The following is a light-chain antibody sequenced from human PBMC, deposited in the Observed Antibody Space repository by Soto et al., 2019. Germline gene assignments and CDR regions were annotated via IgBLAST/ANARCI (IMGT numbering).Light chain of an antibody. Sequence: QSPAPLSVSPGERATPSGMASQSVSSDLAWYHQEPGQAPRLLIYGESSRATGVTDRFSASGSGTDFTLTISRLEPEEFAVYYCQQYGRSPFTVGPGTKGDIK. CDR3: QQYGRSPFT. CDR2: GES. CDR1: QSVSSD. J-gene: IGKJ3*01. V-gene: IGKV3-20*01.